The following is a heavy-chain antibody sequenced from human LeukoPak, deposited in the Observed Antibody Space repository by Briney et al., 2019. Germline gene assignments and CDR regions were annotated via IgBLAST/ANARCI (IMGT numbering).Heavy chain of an antibody. CDR2: IKQDGSEK. D-gene: IGHD2-2*01. CDR1: GFTFSSYW. V-gene: IGHV3-7*03. J-gene: IGHJ5*02. CDR3: AREDIVVVPAAYNWFDP. Sequence: AGGSLRLSCAASGFTFSSYWMSWVRKAPGKGLEWVANIKQDGSEKYYVDSVKGRFTISRDNAKNSLYLQMNSLRAEDTAVYYCAREDIVVVPAAYNWFDPWGQGTLVTVSS.